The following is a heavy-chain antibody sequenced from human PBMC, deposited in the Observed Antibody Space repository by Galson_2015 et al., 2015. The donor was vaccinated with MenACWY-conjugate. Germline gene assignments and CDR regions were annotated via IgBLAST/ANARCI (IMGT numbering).Heavy chain of an antibody. D-gene: IGHD3-10*01. CDR1: GYTFTNYD. CDR3: ARVSLRDSGSNPNWLDP. CDR2: ISHYNGNT. Sequence: QSGAEVKTPGASVQVSCKASGYTFTNYDITWVRQAPGQGLEWMGWISHYNGNTRFGEKVQGRVSMTTDTSTNTAYMELRSLRSDDTAVYYCARVSLRDSGSNPNWLDPWGQGTLVTVSS. J-gene: IGHJ5*02. V-gene: IGHV1-18*04.